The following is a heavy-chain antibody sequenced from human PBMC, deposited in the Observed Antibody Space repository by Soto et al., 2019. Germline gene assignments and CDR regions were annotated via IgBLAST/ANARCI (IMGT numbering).Heavy chain of an antibody. CDR3: ASGTIVARQHLDY. D-gene: IGHD6-6*01. Sequence: QVQLAESGGGVVQPGKSLRLSCAASGFTFSSYAMHWARQAPGKGLEWVTVISIRGGDEYYAESVRGRFTISRDDSKNTLYLQMDSLRVEDTAVYYCASGTIVARQHLDYWGQGTLVTVSS. V-gene: IGHV3-30*03. CDR2: ISIRGGDE. J-gene: IGHJ4*02. CDR1: GFTFSSYA.